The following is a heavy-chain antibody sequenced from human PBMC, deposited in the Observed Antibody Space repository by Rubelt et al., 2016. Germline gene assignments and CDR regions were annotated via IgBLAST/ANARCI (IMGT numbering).Heavy chain of an antibody. D-gene: IGHD1-26*01. CDR2: IWYVGSKE. V-gene: IGHV3-33*01. J-gene: IGHJ5*02. Sequence: QVQLVESGGGVVQPGTSLRLSCVVSGLTFSSNGFHWVRQAPGKGLEWVALIWYVGSKEYYADSCKGRFTISRDDSESTLYLQMNSLRVEDTALYYCVRDLGHTNYYFDPWGQGTLVIVSS. CDR1: GLTFSSNG. CDR3: VRDLGHTNYYFDP.